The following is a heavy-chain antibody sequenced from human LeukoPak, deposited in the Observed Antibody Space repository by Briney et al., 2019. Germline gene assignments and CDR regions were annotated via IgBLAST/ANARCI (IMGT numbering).Heavy chain of an antibody. J-gene: IGHJ5*02. V-gene: IGHV6-1*01. CDR2: TYFRSKWYY. D-gene: IGHD6-19*01. CDR3: ARELYSSGWYNWFDP. Sequence: SQTLSLTCAISGDSVSSDSAAWNWIRQSPSRGLEWLARTYFRSKWYYDYALAVKGRVTINPDTSKNQFSLQLNSVTPEDTAVYYCARELYSSGWYNWFDPWGQGTLVTVSS. CDR1: GDSVSSDSAA.